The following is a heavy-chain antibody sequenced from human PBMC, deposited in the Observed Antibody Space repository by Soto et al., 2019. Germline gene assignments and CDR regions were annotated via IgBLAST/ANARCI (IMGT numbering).Heavy chain of an antibody. J-gene: IGHJ6*02. V-gene: IGHV1-3*01. Sequence: GESLKISCKASGYSFSSYWIGWVRQAPGQRLEWMGWINAGNGNTKYSQKFQGRVTITRDTSASTAYMELSSLRSEDTAVYYCSSSYSNYALIDYYYYGMDVWGQGTTVTVSS. CDR1: GYSFSSYW. CDR3: SSSYSNYALIDYYYYGMDV. D-gene: IGHD4-4*01. CDR2: INAGNGNT.